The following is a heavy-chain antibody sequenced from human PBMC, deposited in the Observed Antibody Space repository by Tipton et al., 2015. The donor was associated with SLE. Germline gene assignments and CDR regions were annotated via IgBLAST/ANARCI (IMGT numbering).Heavy chain of an antibody. V-gene: IGHV4-39*07. CDR2: IFYTGST. CDR1: DGSIRSTNYY. D-gene: IGHD2-15*01. CDR3: ARDRGFCSGGTCYYDGFDI. J-gene: IGHJ3*02. Sequence: TLSLTCTVSDGSIRSTNYYWGWIRQPPGKGLEWIGSIFYTGSTYYNPSLKSRVTISVDTSKNQFSLEVRSVTAADTAVYYCARDRGFCSGGTCYYDGFDIWGQGTMVSVSS.